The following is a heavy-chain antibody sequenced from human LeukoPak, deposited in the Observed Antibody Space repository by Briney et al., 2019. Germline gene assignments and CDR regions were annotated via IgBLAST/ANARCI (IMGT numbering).Heavy chain of an antibody. CDR3: ARDQYWAYDSSGYLLDY. Sequence: PGGSLRLSCAASGFTFSSYAMSWVRQAPGKGLVWVSRINSDGSSTSYADSVKGRFTISRDNAKNTLYLQMNSLRAEDTAVYYCARDQYWAYDSSGYLLDYWGQGTLVTVSS. CDR1: GFTFSSYA. J-gene: IGHJ4*02. CDR2: INSDGSST. D-gene: IGHD3-22*01. V-gene: IGHV3-74*01.